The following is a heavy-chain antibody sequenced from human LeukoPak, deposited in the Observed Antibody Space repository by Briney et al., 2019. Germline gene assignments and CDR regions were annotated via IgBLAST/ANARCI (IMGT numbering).Heavy chain of an antibody. CDR2: INHSGST. D-gene: IGHD3-9*01. CDR3: ARGRVYFDWLSYYYFDY. CDR1: GGSVSSGGHY. V-gene: IGHV4-39*07. Sequence: SETLSLTCIVSGGSVSSGGHYWGWIRQPPGKGLEWIGEINHSGSTNYNPSLKSRVTISVDTSKNQFSLKLSSVTAADTAVYYCARGRVYFDWLSYYYFDYWGQGTLVTVSS. J-gene: IGHJ4*02.